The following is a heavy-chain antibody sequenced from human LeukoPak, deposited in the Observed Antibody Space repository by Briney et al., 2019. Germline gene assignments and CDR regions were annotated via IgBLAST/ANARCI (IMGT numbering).Heavy chain of an antibody. D-gene: IGHD3-22*01. Sequence: GGSLRLSCAASGFSFSSYEMNWARQAPGKGLEWVSYISSSSSTTYYGDSVKGRISISRDNAKNSLYLQMNSLRAEDTAVYYCARGGFGSDSRGYSPTIFEYWGQGTLVTVSS. CDR3: ARGGFGSDSRGYSPTIFEY. CDR1: GFSFSSYE. CDR2: ISSSSSTT. J-gene: IGHJ4*02. V-gene: IGHV3-48*03.